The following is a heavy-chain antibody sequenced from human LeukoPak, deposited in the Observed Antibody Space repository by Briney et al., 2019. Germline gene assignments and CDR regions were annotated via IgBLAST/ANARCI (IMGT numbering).Heavy chain of an antibody. CDR2: IYPGDSDT. V-gene: IGHV5-51*01. J-gene: IGHJ4*02. CDR1: GYSFTNYW. Sequence: KRGESLKISCKGSGYSFTNYWIVWVRQVSGKGLEWMGIIYPGDSDTRYSPSFQGQVTISADKSIATAYLQWSSLKASDTAMYYCARVGGGVITYFDYWGQGTLVTVSS. CDR3: ARVGGGVITYFDY. D-gene: IGHD3-16*01.